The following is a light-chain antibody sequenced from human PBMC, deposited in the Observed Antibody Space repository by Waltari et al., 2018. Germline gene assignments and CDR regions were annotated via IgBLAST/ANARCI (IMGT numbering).Light chain of an antibody. CDR3: CSYAGVNTFL. V-gene: IGLV2-23*02. CDR1: SSDVGYYNI. J-gene: IGLJ2*01. Sequence: QSALTQPASVSGSPGQSITISCTGTSSDVGYYNIVSWYQQHPGTAPNLIISEVNKRPLGISSLFSGSKSGNTASLTISGLQPEDEAEYYCCSYAGVNTFLFGGGTKVTVL. CDR2: EVN.